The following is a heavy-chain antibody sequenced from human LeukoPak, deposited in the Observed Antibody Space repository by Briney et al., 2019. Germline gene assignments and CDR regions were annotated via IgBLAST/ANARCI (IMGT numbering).Heavy chain of an antibody. D-gene: IGHD4-17*01. V-gene: IGHV4-39*07. CDR3: ARQHDYGEDFDY. CDR2: IYYSGST. Sequence: SETLSLTCTVSGGSISSSSYYWGWIRQPPGKGLEWIGSIYYSGSTYYNPSLKSRVTISVDTSKNQFSLKLSSVTAADTAVYYCARQHDYGEDFDYWGQGTLVTVSS. J-gene: IGHJ4*02. CDR1: GGSISSSSYY.